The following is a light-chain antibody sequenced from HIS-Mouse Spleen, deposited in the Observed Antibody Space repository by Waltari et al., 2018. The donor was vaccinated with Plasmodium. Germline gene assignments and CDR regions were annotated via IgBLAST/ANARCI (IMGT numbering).Light chain of an antibody. CDR3: CSYAGSSTNWV. V-gene: IGLV2-23*01. J-gene: IGLJ3*02. CDR1: SSDVWSYNL. CDR2: EGS. Sequence: QSALTQPASVSGSPGPSITISCTGTSSDVWSYNLVSWYHQHPGKAPKLMIYEGSKRPSGVSNRFSGSKSGNTASLTISGLQAEDEADYYCCSYAGSSTNWVFGGGTKLTVL.